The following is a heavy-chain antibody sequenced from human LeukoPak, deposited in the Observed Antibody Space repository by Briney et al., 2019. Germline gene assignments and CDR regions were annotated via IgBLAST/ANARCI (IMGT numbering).Heavy chain of an antibody. V-gene: IGHV1-69*13. Sequence: SVTVSCKASGYTFTSNYIHWVRQAPGQGLEWMGGIIPIFGTANYAQKFQGRVTITADESTSTAYMELSSLRSEDTAVYYCASSSGWYYAFDIWGQGTMVTVSS. J-gene: IGHJ3*02. D-gene: IGHD6-19*01. CDR2: IIPIFGTA. CDR3: ASSSGWYYAFDI. CDR1: GYTFTSNY.